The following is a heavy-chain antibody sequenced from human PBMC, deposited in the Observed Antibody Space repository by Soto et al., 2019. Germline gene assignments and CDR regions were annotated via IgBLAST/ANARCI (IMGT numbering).Heavy chain of an antibody. Sequence: QVQLVQSGAEVKKPGSSVKVSCKASGGTFRSYAISWVRQAPGQGLEWMGGIIPIFGTANYAQKFQGRVTITADKSTSKAYMELSSLRSEDTALYYCARAGTTVTSCFDYWGQGTLVTVSS. CDR1: GGTFRSYA. CDR2: IIPIFGTA. V-gene: IGHV1-69*06. D-gene: IGHD4-4*01. CDR3: ARAGTTVTSCFDY. J-gene: IGHJ4*02.